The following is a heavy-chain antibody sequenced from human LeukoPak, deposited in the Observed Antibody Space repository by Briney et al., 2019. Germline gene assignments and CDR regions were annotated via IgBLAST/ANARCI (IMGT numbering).Heavy chain of an antibody. J-gene: IGHJ4*02. Sequence: GGSLRLSCAASGFTFSSYEMNLVRQAPGKGLEWVSYISSSGSTIYYADSVKGRFTISRDNAKNSLYLQMNSLRAKDTAVYYCARGGGYSYGDFDYWGQGTLVTVSS. CDR1: GFTFSSYE. CDR3: ARGGGYSYGDFDY. CDR2: ISSSGSTI. D-gene: IGHD5-18*01. V-gene: IGHV3-48*03.